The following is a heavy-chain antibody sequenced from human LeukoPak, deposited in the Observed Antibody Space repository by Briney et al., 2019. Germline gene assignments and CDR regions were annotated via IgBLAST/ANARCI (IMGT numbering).Heavy chain of an antibody. D-gene: IGHD1-26*01. CDR2: IRNKANSYTT. CDR1: GFTVSSNY. V-gene: IGHV3-72*01. CDR3: ARSVVGAAFDY. J-gene: IGHJ4*02. Sequence: GGSLRLSCAASGFTVSSNYMDWVRQAPGRGLEWVGRIRNKANSYTTEYAASAKGRFTISRDDSKNSLYLQMNSLKTEDTAVYYCARSVVGAAFDYWGQGTLVTVSS.